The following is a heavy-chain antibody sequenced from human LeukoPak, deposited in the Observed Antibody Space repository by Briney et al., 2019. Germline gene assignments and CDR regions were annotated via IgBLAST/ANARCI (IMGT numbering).Heavy chain of an antibody. V-gene: IGHV3-21*01. D-gene: IGHD6-13*01. J-gene: IGHJ4*02. Sequence: PGGSLRLSCAASGFTFSTYSMNWVRQAPGKGLEWVSSISSTSTYIYYADSVKGRFTISRDNAKNSLYLQMNNLRAEDTAVYYCASESIAAAGEFDYWGQGTLVTVSS. CDR1: GFTFSTYS. CDR2: ISSTSTYI. CDR3: ASESIAAAGEFDY.